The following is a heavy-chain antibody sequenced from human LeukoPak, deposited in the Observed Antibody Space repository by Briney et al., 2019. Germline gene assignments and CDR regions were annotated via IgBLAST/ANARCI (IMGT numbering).Heavy chain of an antibody. Sequence: PGGSLRLSCAASGFTVSSNYMSWVRQAPGKGLEWVSVIYSGGSTYYADSVKGRFTISRDNSKNTLYLQMNSLRAEDTAVYYCARRQADYYNSSGYYYGYWGRGTLVTVSS. CDR1: GFTVSSNY. CDR3: ARRQADYYNSSGYYYGY. V-gene: IGHV3-53*01. J-gene: IGHJ4*02. CDR2: IYSGGST. D-gene: IGHD3-22*01.